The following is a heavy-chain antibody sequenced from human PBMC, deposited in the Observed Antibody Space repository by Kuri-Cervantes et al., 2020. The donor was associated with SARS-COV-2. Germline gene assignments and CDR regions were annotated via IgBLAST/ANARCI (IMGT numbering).Heavy chain of an antibody. CDR3: ATAYRGYHCWYFDL. CDR2: FDPEDGET. V-gene: IGHV1-24*01. CDR1: GYTLTELS. D-gene: IGHD3-22*01. J-gene: IGHJ2*01. Sequence: GESLKISCKVSGYTLTELSMHWVRQAPGKGLEWMGGFDPEDGETIYAQKFQGRVTMTEDTSTDTAYMELSSLRSEDTAVYYCATAYRGYHCWYFDLWGRGTLVTVSS.